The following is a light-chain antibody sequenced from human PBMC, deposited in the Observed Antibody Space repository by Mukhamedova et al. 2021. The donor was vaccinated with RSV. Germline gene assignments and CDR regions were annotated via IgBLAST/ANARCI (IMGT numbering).Light chain of an antibody. Sequence: WYQRRVHGKAPTLLISSASTLQSGVPSRFSGTGSGTDFTLTITNFQPEDFATYFCQQSFTTPWTFGPGTKMDIQ. CDR3: QQSFTTPWT. J-gene: IGKJ1*01. CDR2: SAS. V-gene: IGKV1-39*01.